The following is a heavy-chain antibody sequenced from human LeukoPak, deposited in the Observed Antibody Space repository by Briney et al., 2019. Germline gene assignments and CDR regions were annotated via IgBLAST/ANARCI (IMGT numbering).Heavy chain of an antibody. D-gene: IGHD3-3*01. V-gene: IGHV3-48*01. J-gene: IGHJ4*02. CDR2: ISRKGSTT. CDR1: GFTFSSYS. CDR3: VRDREWSFDY. Sequence: GRSLRLSCEASGFTFSSYSMNWVRQAPGKGMEWASYISRKGSTTYYADSVKGRFTISRDHATNSLCLPMNMLRAEDTAVSFCVRDREWSFDYCGQGILVTVSS.